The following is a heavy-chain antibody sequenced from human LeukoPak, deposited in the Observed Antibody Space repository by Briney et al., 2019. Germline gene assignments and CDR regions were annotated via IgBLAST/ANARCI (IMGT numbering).Heavy chain of an antibody. CDR2: ISGSGGST. Sequence: GGSLRLSCAASGFPFSSYALSWVRQAPGKGLEWVSAISGSGGSTYYADSVKGRFTISRDNSKNTLYLQMNSLRAEDTAVYYCAKRPQLQDYYYYMDVWGKGTTVTVSS. CDR1: GFPFSSYA. CDR3: AKRPQLQDYYYYMDV. J-gene: IGHJ6*03. V-gene: IGHV3-23*01. D-gene: IGHD2-2*01.